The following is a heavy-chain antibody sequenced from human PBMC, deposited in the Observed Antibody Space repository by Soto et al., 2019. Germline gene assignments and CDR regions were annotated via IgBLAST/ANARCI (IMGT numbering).Heavy chain of an antibody. CDR1: GGSISRGGYY. D-gene: IGHD6-13*01. Sequence: SETLSLTCTVSGGSISRGGYYWSWIRQHPGKGLEWIGYIYYSGSTYYNPSLKSRVTISVDTSKNQFSLKLSSVTAADTAVYYCARDFLRPGIAADWGQGTLVTVSS. V-gene: IGHV4-31*03. CDR3: ARDFLRPGIAAD. J-gene: IGHJ4*02. CDR2: IYYSGST.